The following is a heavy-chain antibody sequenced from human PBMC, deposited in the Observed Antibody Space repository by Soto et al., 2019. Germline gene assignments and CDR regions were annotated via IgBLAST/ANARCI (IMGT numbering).Heavy chain of an antibody. D-gene: IGHD3-22*01. CDR3: ARVGGYYFDSSGLDY. CDR2: INAGNGNT. J-gene: IGHJ4*02. V-gene: IGHV1-3*01. Sequence: ASVKVSCXASGYTFTSYAMHWVRQAPGQRLEWMGWINAGNGNTKYSQKFQGRVTITRDTSASTAYMELSSLRSEDTAVYYCARVGGYYFDSSGLDYWGQGTLVTVSS. CDR1: GYTFTSYA.